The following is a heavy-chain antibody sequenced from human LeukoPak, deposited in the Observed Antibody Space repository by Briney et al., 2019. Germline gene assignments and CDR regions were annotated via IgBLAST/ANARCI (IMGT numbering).Heavy chain of an antibody. D-gene: IGHD3-10*01. CDR2: ISSSSSYI. J-gene: IGHJ4*02. CDR3: ARGLYGSGTFDY. CDR1: GFTFSSYS. Sequence: GSPRLSCAASGFTFSSYSMNWVRQAPGKGLEWVSSISSSSSYIYYADSVKGRFTISRDNAKNSLYLQMNSLRAEDTAVYYCARGLYGSGTFDYWGQGTLVTVSS. V-gene: IGHV3-21*01.